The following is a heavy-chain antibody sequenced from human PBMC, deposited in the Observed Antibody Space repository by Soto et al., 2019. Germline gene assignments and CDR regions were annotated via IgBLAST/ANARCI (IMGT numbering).Heavy chain of an antibody. CDR2: ISAYNGNT. CDR1: GYTFTSYG. D-gene: IGHD3-3*01. V-gene: IGHV1-18*01. J-gene: IGHJ4*02. CDR3: ARNADFWSGYYTGSFDY. Sequence: GASVKVSCKASGYTFTSYGISWVRQAPGQGLEWMGWISAYNGNTNYAQKLQGRVTMTTDTSTSTAYMELRSLRSDDTAVYYCARNADFWSGYYTGSFDYWGQGTLVTVSS.